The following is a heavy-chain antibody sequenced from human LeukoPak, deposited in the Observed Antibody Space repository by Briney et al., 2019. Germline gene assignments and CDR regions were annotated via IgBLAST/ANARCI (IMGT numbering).Heavy chain of an antibody. D-gene: IGHD6-19*01. CDR3: ARVGSRGGWLGGDY. Sequence: ASVKVSCKASGYTFTGYYMHWLRQAPGQGLEWMGRINPNSGGTNYAQEFQGRVTMTRDTSISTAYMELSRLRSDDTAVYYCARVGSRGGWLGGDYWGQGTLVTVSS. V-gene: IGHV1-2*06. CDR2: INPNSGGT. J-gene: IGHJ4*02. CDR1: GYTFTGYY.